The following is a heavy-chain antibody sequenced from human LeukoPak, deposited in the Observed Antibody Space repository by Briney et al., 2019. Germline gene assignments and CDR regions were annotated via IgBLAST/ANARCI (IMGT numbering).Heavy chain of an antibody. CDR3: ARDSYYYDSSGYYPGDY. D-gene: IGHD3-22*01. CDR2: ISSSSSTI. J-gene: IGHJ4*02. V-gene: IGHV3-48*01. CDR1: GFTFSSYN. Sequence: GGSLRFSCAASGFTFSSYNMNWVRQAPGKGLEWVSYISSSSSTIYYADSVKGRLTISRDNAKNSLYLQMNSLRAEDAAVYYCARDSYYYDSSGYYPGDYWGQGTPVTVSS.